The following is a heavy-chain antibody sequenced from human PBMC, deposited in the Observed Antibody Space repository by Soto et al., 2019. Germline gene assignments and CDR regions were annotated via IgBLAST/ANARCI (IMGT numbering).Heavy chain of an antibody. D-gene: IGHD5-18*01. V-gene: IGHV3-21*01. Sequence: PGGSLRLSCAASGFTFSSYSMNWVRQAPGKGLEWVSSIISSSSYIYYADSVKGRFTISRDNAKNSLYLQMNSLRAEDTAVYYCGRSRLWDSYYCHYGMDVWGQGTTVTVSS. CDR3: GRSRLWDSYYCHYGMDV. J-gene: IGHJ6*02. CDR1: GFTFSSYS. CDR2: IISSSSYI.